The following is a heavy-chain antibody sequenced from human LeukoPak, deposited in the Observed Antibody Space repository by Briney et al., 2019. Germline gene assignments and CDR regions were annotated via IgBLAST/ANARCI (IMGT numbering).Heavy chain of an antibody. Sequence: PGAPRKISGKGSGSLFTSYWIGGGRQLPGKGLEGMGIIYPGESDTPYSPSFQGQLTISADNSISTAYLQWSSLQASDTAMYYCARLFGYDSSGYYYYYGMDVWGQGTTVTVSS. D-gene: IGHD3-22*01. CDR3: ARLFGYDSSGYYYYYGMDV. CDR1: GSLFTSYW. V-gene: IGHV5-51*01. J-gene: IGHJ6*02. CDR2: IYPGESDT.